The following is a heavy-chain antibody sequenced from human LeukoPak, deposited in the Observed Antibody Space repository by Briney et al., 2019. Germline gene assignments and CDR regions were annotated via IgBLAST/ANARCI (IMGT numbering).Heavy chain of an antibody. V-gene: IGHV4-59*01. D-gene: IGHD3-22*01. J-gene: IGHJ3*02. Sequence: SETLSLTCTVSGGSMSNYYWIWIRQPPGKGLEWIGYIFYSGNTNYNPSLKSRVTISVDTSKNQFSLKLTSVTAADTAVYYCARWNNYDIIRAFDIWGQGTMVTVSS. CDR3: ARWNNYDIIRAFDI. CDR2: IFYSGNT. CDR1: GGSMSNYY.